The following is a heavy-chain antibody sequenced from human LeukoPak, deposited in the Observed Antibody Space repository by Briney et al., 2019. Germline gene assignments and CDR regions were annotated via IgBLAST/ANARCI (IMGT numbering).Heavy chain of an antibody. CDR2: IYYSGST. J-gene: IGHJ5*02. V-gene: IGHV4-30-4*07. Sequence: SQTLSLTCAVSGGSISSGGYSWSWIRQPPGKGLEWIGYIYYSGSTYYNPSLKSRVTISVDTSKNQFSLKLSSVTAADTAVYCCARGRGVGATIYWFDPWGQGTLVTVSS. CDR3: ARGRGVGATIYWFDP. CDR1: GGSISSGGYS. D-gene: IGHD1-26*01.